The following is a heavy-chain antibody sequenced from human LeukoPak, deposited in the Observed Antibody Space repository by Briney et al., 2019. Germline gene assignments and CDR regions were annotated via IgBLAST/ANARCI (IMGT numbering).Heavy chain of an antibody. D-gene: IGHD1-26*01. J-gene: IGHJ6*03. Sequence: GRSLRLSCAASGFTFSSYGMHWVRQAPGKGLEWVAVIWYDGSNKYYADSVKGRFTISRDNSKNTLYLQMNSLRDEDTAVYYCARDLAQWELHYYMDVWGKGTTVTVSS. CDR1: GFTFSSYG. CDR3: ARDLAQWELHYYMDV. CDR2: IWYDGSNK. V-gene: IGHV3-33*01.